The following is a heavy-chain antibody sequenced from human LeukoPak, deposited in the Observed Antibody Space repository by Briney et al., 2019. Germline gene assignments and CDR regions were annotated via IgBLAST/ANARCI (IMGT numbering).Heavy chain of an antibody. CDR3: AKANCTNGVCYSFYMDV. CDR2: VSATGYTT. CDR1: GFTFSSYG. Sequence: GGTLRLSCVASGFTFSSYGMSWVRQAPGKGLEWVSYVSATGYTTPYADSVKGRFTISRDNAKNTVFLQMNSLRAEDTAVYYCAKANCTNGVCYSFYMDVWGKGTTVTVSS. D-gene: IGHD2-8*01. J-gene: IGHJ6*03. V-gene: IGHV3-23*01.